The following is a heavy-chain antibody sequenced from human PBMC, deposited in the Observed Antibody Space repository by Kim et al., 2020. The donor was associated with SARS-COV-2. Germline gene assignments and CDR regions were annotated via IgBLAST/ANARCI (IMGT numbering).Heavy chain of an antibody. V-gene: IGHV3-49*03. J-gene: IGHJ6*02. D-gene: IGHD3-10*01. CDR3: TRDPNTRLWFGRTTPTYDYYYGMDV. CDR2: IRSKAYGGTT. CDR1: GFTFGDYA. Sequence: GGSLRLSCTASGFTFGDYAMSWFRQAPGKGLEWVGFIRSKAYGGTTAYAASVQCRFTITRDDSKRIAYLQINSLKTEDTAVYYCTRDPNTRLWFGRTTPTYDYYYGMDVWGQGTTVTVSS.